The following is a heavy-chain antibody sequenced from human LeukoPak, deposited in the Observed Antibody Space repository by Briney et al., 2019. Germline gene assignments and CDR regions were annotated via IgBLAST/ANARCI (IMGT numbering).Heavy chain of an antibody. CDR3: AREDDSWGPNNLDL. V-gene: IGHV3-48*03. J-gene: IGHJ3*01. CDR1: GLTLSSYE. CDR2: IDNSGSTI. Sequence: GGSLRLSCAASGLTLSSYEMNWVRQAPGKGLEWVSYIDNSGSTIYYADSVMGRFTISRDNAKESLYLQMNSLRDEDTAVYYCAREDDSWGPNNLDLWGQGTMVTVSS. D-gene: IGHD7-27*01.